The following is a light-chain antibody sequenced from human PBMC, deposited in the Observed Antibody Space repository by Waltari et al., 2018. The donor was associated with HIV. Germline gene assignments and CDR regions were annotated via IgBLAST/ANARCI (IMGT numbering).Light chain of an antibody. CDR3: QQYNNWPRT. CDR2: AAS. Sequence: VMTQSPATMSVSPGEGATLSCRASQSIYTTLVWYQKKPGQAPRLLIYAASTRATGIPARFSGSGSGTEFTLTISSLQSEDSAIYYCQQYNNWPRTFGQGTKVEIK. CDR1: QSIYTT. J-gene: IGKJ1*01. V-gene: IGKV3-15*01.